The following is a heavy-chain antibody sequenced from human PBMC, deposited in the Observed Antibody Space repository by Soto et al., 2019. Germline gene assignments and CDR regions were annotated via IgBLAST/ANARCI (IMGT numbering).Heavy chain of an antibody. V-gene: IGHV1-18*01. J-gene: IGHJ4*02. CDR2: ISAYNGDT. D-gene: IGHD3-10*01. Sequence: QIQLVQSGPEVKNPGASVKVSCKTSGYTFTNYGFIWVRQAPRQGLEVMGWISAYNGDTKVPQKFQGRLTLTTDTSTSTAAMELRSLRSDDTVVYYCASVPSSLPGDYWGQGTLVTVSS. CDR1: GYTFTNYG. CDR3: ASVPSSLPGDY.